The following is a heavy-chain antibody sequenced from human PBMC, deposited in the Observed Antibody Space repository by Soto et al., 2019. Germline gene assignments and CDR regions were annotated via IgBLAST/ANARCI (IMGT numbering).Heavy chain of an antibody. V-gene: IGHV1-46*01. D-gene: IGHD3-9*01. J-gene: IGHJ4*02. CDR3: AREALTGYRDFDY. Sequence: GASVKVSCKASGFTLSTYYMHWVRQAPGQGLEWMGMVNIGGGVTSYAQRFQGRVTMTTDTSLTTLYMDLTRVRCEDTAVYYCAREALTGYRDFDYWGQGALVTVSS. CDR1: GFTLSTYY. CDR2: VNIGGGVT.